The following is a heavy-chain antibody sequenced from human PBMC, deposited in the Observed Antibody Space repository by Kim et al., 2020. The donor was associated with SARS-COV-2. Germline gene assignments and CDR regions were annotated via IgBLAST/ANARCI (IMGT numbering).Heavy chain of an antibody. J-gene: IGHJ5*02. V-gene: IGHV4-39*01. CDR3: ARQFLAAEFDP. Sequence: SETLSLTCTVSGGSISSSSYYWGWIRQPPGKGLEWIGSIYYSGSTYYNPSLKSRVTISVDTSKNQFSLKLSSVTAADTAVYYCARQFLAAEFDPWGQGTLVTVSS. D-gene: IGHD6-13*01. CDR1: GGSISSSSYY. CDR2: IYYSGST.